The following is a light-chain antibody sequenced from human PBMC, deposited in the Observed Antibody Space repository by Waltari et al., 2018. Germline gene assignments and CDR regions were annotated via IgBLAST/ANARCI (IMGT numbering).Light chain of an antibody. CDR2: GND. Sequence: YQQLPGSAPKLRSHGNDQRPSGVPDRFSASKSGTSASLAISGLRSEDEADYYCAAWNDSLSVVFGGGTKLTVL. CDR3: AAWNDSLSVV. J-gene: IGLJ2*01. V-gene: IGLV1-47*01.